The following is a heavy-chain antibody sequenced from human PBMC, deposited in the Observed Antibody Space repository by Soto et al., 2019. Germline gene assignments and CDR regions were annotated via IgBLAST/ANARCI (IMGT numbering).Heavy chain of an antibody. V-gene: IGHV3-30-3*01. D-gene: IGHD3-22*01. J-gene: IGHJ4*01. CDR3: ARDRYYYESSGRESFDY. CDR1: GFTFSSYA. CDR2: ISYDGSNK. Sequence: QVQLVESGGGVVQPGRSLRLSCAASGFTFSSYAMHWVRQAPGKGLEWVAVISYDGSNKYYAYSVKGRFTISRDNSKNTLYLQMNSLRAEDTAVYYCARDRYYYESSGRESFDYWGHGTLVTVSS.